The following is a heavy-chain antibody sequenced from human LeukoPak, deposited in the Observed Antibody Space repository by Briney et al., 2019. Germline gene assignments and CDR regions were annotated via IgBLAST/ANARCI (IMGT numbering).Heavy chain of an antibody. J-gene: IGHJ4*02. CDR3: ARGYDYYDSSGHFDY. D-gene: IGHD3-22*01. CDR2: IWYDVSNK. Sequence: PGGPLRLSCAASGFTFSSYGMHWVRQAPGKGLEWVAVIWYDVSNKYYADSVKGRFTISRDNSKNTLYLQMNSLRAEDTAVYYCARGYDYYDSSGHFDYWGQGALVTVSS. CDR1: GFTFSSYG. V-gene: IGHV3-33*01.